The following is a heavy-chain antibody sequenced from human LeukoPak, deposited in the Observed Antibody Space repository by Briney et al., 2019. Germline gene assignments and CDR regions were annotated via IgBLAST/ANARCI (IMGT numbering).Heavy chain of an antibody. CDR1: GFTFSSYS. D-gene: IGHD3-9*01. J-gene: IGHJ4*02. Sequence: GGSLRLSCAASGFTFSSYSMNWVRQAPGKGLEWVSSISSSSSYVYYADSVKGRFTISRDNSKNTLYLQMNSLRAEDTAVYYCASDILSGYNETDYWGQGTLVTVSS. V-gene: IGHV3-21*01. CDR2: ISSSSSYV. CDR3: ASDILSGYNETDY.